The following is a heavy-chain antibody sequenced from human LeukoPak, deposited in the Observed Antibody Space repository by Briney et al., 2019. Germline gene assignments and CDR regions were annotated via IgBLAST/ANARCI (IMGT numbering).Heavy chain of an antibody. Sequence: GGSLRLSCAASGFTFSNYWMSWVRQAPGKGLEWVANIKEDGSEKYYVDSVKGRFTISRDNARNSLYLQMNSLRAEDTAVYYCARGRGWYCSSTSCQRFAEYFQHWGQGTLVTVSS. J-gene: IGHJ1*01. CDR3: ARGRGWYCSSTSCQRFAEYFQH. D-gene: IGHD2-2*01. CDR1: GFTFSNYW. V-gene: IGHV3-7*01. CDR2: IKEDGSEK.